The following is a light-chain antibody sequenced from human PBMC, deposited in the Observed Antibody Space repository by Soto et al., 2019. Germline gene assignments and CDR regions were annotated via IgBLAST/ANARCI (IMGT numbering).Light chain of an antibody. CDR1: QSISSW. V-gene: IGKV1-5*01. CDR2: DAS. J-gene: IGKJ1*01. CDR3: QQYNIYWT. Sequence: GDRVTITCRASQSISSWLAWYQQKPGKAPKLLIYDASSLESGVPSRFSGSGSGTEFTLTISSLQPDDFATYYCQQYNIYWTFGQGTKVEIK.